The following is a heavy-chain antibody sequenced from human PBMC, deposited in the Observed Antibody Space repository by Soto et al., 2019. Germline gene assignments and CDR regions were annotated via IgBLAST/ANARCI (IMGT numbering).Heavy chain of an antibody. CDR3: ASAAAANNWFDP. Sequence: QVQLVQSGAEVKKPGASVKVSCKASGYTFTSYDINWVRQATGQGLEWMGWMNPNSGNTGYAQKFQGRVTMTRNTHISTAYMALSSLRSEDTAVYYCASAAAANNWFDPWGQGTLVTVSS. J-gene: IGHJ5*02. CDR1: GYTFTSYD. D-gene: IGHD6-13*01. V-gene: IGHV1-8*01. CDR2: MNPNSGNT.